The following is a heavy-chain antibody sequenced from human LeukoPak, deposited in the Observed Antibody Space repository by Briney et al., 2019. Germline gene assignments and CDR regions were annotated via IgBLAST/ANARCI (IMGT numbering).Heavy chain of an antibody. J-gene: IGHJ4*02. CDR2: ISWNSGSI. D-gene: IGHD2-2*01. CDR1: GFTFDDYA. Sequence: GGSLRLSCAASGFTFDDYAMHWVRQAPGKGLEWVSGISWNSGSIGYADSVKGRFTISRDNAKNSLYLQMNSLRAEDTALYYCAKDRWPSSAAPYFDYWGQGTLVTVSS. V-gene: IGHV3-9*01. CDR3: AKDRWPSSAAPYFDY.